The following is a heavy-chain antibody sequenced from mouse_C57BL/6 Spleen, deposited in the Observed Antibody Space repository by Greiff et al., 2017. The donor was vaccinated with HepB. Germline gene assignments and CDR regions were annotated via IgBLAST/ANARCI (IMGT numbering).Heavy chain of an antibody. Sequence: QVQLQQSGAELVMPGASVKLSCKASGYTFTSYWMHWVKQRPGQGLEWIGEIDPSDSYTNYNQKFKGKSTLTVDKSSSTAYMQLSSLTSEDSAVYYCATGGNYHYAMDYWGQGTSVTVSS. J-gene: IGHJ4*01. CDR2: IDPSDSYT. D-gene: IGHD2-1*01. CDR1: GYTFTSYW. V-gene: IGHV1-69*01. CDR3: ATGGNYHYAMDY.